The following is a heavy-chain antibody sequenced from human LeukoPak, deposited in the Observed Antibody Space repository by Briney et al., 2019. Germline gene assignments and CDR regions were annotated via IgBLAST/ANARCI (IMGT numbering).Heavy chain of an antibody. CDR3: AKDMAAYYYASGNIDY. J-gene: IGHJ4*02. Sequence: GGPLRLSCAASGFPFDDYAMHWARQAPGKGLEWVSLITWDGGSTYYADSVKGRFTISRDNSKNSLYLQMNSLRADDTSLYYCAKDMAAYYYASGNIDYWGQGTLVTVSS. V-gene: IGHV3-43D*03. CDR1: GFPFDDYA. D-gene: IGHD3-10*01. CDR2: ITWDGGST.